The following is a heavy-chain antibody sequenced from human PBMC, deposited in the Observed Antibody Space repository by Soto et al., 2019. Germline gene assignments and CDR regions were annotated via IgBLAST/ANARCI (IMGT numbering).Heavy chain of an antibody. V-gene: IGHV3-9*01. D-gene: IGHD3-22*01. CDR2: ISWHSGSI. J-gene: IGHJ4*02. CDR3: AKDGDLPFSDYYDSSGYSYYFDY. Sequence: EVQLVESGGGLVQPGRSLRLSCAASGFTFDDYAMHWVRQAPGKGLEWVSGISWHSGSIGYADSVKGRFTISRDNAKNSLYLQMNSLRAEDTALYYCAKDGDLPFSDYYDSSGYSYYFDYWGQGTLVTVSS. CDR1: GFTFDDYA.